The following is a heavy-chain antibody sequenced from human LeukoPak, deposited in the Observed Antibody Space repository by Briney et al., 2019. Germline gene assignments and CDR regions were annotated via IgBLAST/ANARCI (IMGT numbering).Heavy chain of an antibody. D-gene: IGHD3-22*01. CDR1: GYSFTSYW. V-gene: IGHV5-51*01. J-gene: IGHJ3*02. Sequence: GESLKISCKGSGYSFTSYWIGWVRQMPGKGLEWMGIIYPGDSDTRYSPSFQGQVTISADKSISTAYLQWSSLKASDTAMYYCASAGDSSGYYYFSAFDIWGQGTMVTVSS. CDR2: IYPGDSDT. CDR3: ASAGDSSGYYYFSAFDI.